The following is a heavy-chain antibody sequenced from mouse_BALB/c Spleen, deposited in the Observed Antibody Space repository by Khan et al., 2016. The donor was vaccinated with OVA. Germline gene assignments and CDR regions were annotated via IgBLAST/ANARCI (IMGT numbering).Heavy chain of an antibody. CDR2: IWAGGST. Sequence: QVQLKESGPGLVAPSQSLSITCSVSGFSLTSCGINWVRQPPGKGLEWLGVIWAGGSTNYNSALMSRLSISKDNAKNQVFLKMNSLQTDDPALYYCARFDDPYYALDHWGPGTSVTVSS. V-gene: IGHV2-9*02. D-gene: IGHD2-3*01. J-gene: IGHJ4*01. CDR1: GFSLTSCG. CDR3: ARFDDPYYALDH.